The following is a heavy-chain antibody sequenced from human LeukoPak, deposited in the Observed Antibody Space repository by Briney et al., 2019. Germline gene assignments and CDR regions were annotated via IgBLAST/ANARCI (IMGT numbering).Heavy chain of an antibody. D-gene: IGHD2-2*01. CDR3: ARGIGPPLRYCSSTSCSYNWFDP. Sequence: SETLSLTCAVYGGSFSGYYWSWLRQPPGKGLEWIGEINHSGSTNYNPSLKSRVTISVDTSKNQFSLKLSSVTAADTAVYYCARGIGPPLRYCSSTSCSYNWFDPWGQGTLVTVSS. V-gene: IGHV4-34*01. CDR2: INHSGST. J-gene: IGHJ5*02. CDR1: GGSFSGYY.